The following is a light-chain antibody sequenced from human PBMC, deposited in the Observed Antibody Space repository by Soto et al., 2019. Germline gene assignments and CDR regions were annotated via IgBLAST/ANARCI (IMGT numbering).Light chain of an antibody. Sequence: DIQMTQSPSSLSASVGDRVTITCRASQSISIYLNWYQQKPGKAPKLLIYAASSLQGGVPSRFSGSGSGADFTLTISSLQPEDFATYYCQQTYSVVRTFGQGTKVEVK. CDR2: AAS. J-gene: IGKJ1*01. V-gene: IGKV1-39*01. CDR3: QQTYSVVRT. CDR1: QSISIY.